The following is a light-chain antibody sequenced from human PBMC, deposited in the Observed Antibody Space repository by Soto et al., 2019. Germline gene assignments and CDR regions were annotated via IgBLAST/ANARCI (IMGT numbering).Light chain of an antibody. CDR3: QQYRT. J-gene: IGKJ1*01. V-gene: IGKV1-5*03. CDR1: QTISSW. CDR2: KAS. Sequence: DIQMTQSPSTLSGSVGDRVTITCRASQTISSWLAWYQQKPGKAPKLLIYKASTLKSGVPSRFSGSGSGTDFTLTISRLEPGDFAVYYCQQYRTFGQGTNVDIK.